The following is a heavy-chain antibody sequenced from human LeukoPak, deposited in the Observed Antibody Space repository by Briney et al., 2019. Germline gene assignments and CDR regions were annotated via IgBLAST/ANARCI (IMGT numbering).Heavy chain of an antibody. CDR3: ARDNQLWFGELLSHDY. V-gene: IGHV3-21*01. Sequence: GGSLRLSCAASGFTFSSYSMTWVRQAPGKGLEWVSSISSSSSYIYYADSVKGRFTISRDNAKNSLYLQMNSLRAEDTAVYYCARDNQLWFGELLSHDYWGQGTLVTVSS. D-gene: IGHD3-10*01. CDR2: ISSSSSYI. CDR1: GFTFSSYS. J-gene: IGHJ4*02.